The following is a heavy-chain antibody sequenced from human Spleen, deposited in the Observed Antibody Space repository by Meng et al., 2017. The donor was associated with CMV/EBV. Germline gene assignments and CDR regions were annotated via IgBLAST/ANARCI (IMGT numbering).Heavy chain of an antibody. Sequence: VSGITLSDRYMDWFRQAPGKGLEWVARSRDKASSYTTEYAASVKGRFTISRDDSNNSLYLQMNSLKIEDTAVYYCTRGSLATRYFDLWGRGTLVTVSS. CDR2: SRDKASSYTT. D-gene: IGHD6-6*01. CDR3: TRGSLATRYFDL. V-gene: IGHV3-72*01. CDR1: GITLSDRY. J-gene: IGHJ2*01.